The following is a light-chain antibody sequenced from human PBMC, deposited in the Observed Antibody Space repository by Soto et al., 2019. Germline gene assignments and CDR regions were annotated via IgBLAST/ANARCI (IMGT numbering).Light chain of an antibody. Sequence: EIVLTQSPGTLSLSPGERATLSCRASQSVSSSFLAWYQQKPGQAPRLLIFGASTRATGIPDRFSGSGSGTDFTLTISRLEPEVFALFYCQHYDSSPATFGQGTRLEIK. V-gene: IGKV3-20*01. J-gene: IGKJ5*01. CDR1: QSVSSSF. CDR3: QHYDSSPAT. CDR2: GAS.